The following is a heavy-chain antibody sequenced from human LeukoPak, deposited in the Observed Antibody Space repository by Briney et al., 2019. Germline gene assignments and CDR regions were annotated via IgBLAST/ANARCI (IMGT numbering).Heavy chain of an antibody. J-gene: IGHJ5*02. CDR3: ARGQVETAMEGENWFDP. V-gene: IGHV1-8*01. CDR1: GYTFTSYD. D-gene: IGHD5-18*01. Sequence: ASVKVSCKASGYTFTSYDINWVRQATRQGLEWMGWMNPNSGNTGYAQKFQGRVTMTRNTSISTAYMELSSLRSEDTAVYYCARGQVETAMEGENWFDPWGQGTLVTVSS. CDR2: MNPNSGNT.